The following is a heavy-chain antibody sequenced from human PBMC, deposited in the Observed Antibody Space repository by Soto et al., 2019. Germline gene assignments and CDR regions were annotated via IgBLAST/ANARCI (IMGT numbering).Heavy chain of an antibody. CDR3: AMVDYYDSSGYYGY. Sequence: QVQLVQSGAEVKKPGASVKVSCKASGYTFTIYGISWVRQAPGQGLEWMGWISGYNGNTDYAQNLQDRVTLTTDASTSSGYMDLRRLRSDDTAVYYCAMVDYYDSSGYYGYWGQGTLITVSS. CDR2: ISGYNGNT. J-gene: IGHJ4*02. CDR1: GYTFTIYG. V-gene: IGHV1-18*04. D-gene: IGHD3-22*01.